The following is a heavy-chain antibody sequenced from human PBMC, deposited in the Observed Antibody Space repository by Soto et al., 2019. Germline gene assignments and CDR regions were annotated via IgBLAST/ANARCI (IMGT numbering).Heavy chain of an antibody. CDR2: INWNSGSGGST. V-gene: IGHV3-23*04. CDR1: GFTFDDYA. D-gene: IGHD6-6*01. J-gene: IGHJ6*02. Sequence: EVQLVESGGGLVQPGRSLRLSCAASGFTFDDYAMHWVRQAPGKGLEWVSGINWNSGSGGSTYYADSVKGRFTISRDNSKNTLYLQMNSLRAEDTAVYYCAKGSRDEPYYGMDVWGQGTTVTVSS. CDR3: AKGSRDEPYYGMDV.